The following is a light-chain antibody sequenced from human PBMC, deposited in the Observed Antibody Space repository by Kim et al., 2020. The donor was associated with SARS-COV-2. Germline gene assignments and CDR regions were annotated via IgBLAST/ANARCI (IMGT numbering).Light chain of an antibody. CDR1: SRDVGGYNY. Sequence: QSITISCTGTSRDVGGYNYVSWYQQHPGKAPKLMIYDVSNRPSGVSNRFSGSKSGNTASLTISGLQAEDEADYYCSSYTSSSTRQVFGGGTQLTVL. V-gene: IGLV2-14*03. CDR2: DVS. CDR3: SSYTSSSTRQV. J-gene: IGLJ3*02.